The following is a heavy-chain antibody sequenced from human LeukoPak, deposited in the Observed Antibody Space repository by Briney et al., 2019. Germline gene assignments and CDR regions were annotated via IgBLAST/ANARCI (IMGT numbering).Heavy chain of an antibody. V-gene: IGHV4-34*01. J-gene: IGHJ4*02. D-gene: IGHD5-12*01. CDR3: ATRLPTDY. CDR2: IDHSGST. Sequence: SETLSLTCAVYAGSFSDYSWSWIRQPPGKGLEWIGEIDHSGSTNYNPSLKSRVTISVDTSKKQFSLKLSSVTAADTAVYYCATRLPTDYWGQGTLVTVSS. CDR1: AGSFSDYS.